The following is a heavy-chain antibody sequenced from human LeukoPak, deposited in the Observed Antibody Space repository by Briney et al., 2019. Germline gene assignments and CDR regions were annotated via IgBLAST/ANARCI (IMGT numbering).Heavy chain of an antibody. Sequence: PGGSLRLSCAASGFTFSSYWMSWVRQAPGTGLEWVSSISRSDGTTYYADSVKGRFTISRDNSKNTLYLQMNSLRAEDTAVYYCAKAGTGTVASGFTWFDPWGQGTLVTVSS. J-gene: IGHJ5*02. CDR3: AKAGTGTVASGFTWFDP. V-gene: IGHV3-23*01. CDR1: GFTFSSYW. CDR2: ISRSDGTT. D-gene: IGHD3-10*01.